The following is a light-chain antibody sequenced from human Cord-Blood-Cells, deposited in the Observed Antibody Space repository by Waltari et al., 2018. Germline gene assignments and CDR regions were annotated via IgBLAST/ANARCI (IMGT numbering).Light chain of an antibody. J-gene: IGLJ2*01. CDR2: YDS. CDR1: NIGSKS. CDR3: QVWDSSSDHVV. V-gene: IGLV3-21*04. Sequence: SYVLPQPPSVSVAPGKTARITCGGNNIGSKSVHWYQQKPGQAPVLVIYYDSDRPSGIPERFSGSNSGNTATLTISRVEAGDEADYYCQVWDSSSDHVVFCGGTKLTV.